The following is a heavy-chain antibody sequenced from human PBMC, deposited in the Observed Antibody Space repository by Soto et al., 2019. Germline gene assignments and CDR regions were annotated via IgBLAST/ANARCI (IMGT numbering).Heavy chain of an antibody. V-gene: IGHV3-23*01. D-gene: IGHD3-22*01. Sequence: VGSLRLSCESSVFPFWTYSMSCVRHAPRKWLEWVSGISGSGTATYYTDSVKGRFTVSRDNSKDTLFLQMNTLRVEDTAVYYCAKTRLYDNNEQNREGIDVWGPGTAVNVSS. CDR1: VFPFWTYS. CDR3: AKTRLYDNNEQNREGIDV. CDR2: ISGSGTAT. J-gene: IGHJ3*01.